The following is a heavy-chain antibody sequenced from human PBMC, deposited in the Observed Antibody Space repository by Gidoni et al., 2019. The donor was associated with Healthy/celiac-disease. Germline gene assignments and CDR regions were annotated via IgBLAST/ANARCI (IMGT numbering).Heavy chain of an antibody. V-gene: IGHV1-2*04. D-gene: IGHD2-2*01. Sequence: QVQLVQSGAEVKKPGASVKVSCKASGYTFTGYYMHWVRQAPGQGLEWMGWINPNSGGTNYAQKFQGWVTMTRDTSISTAYMELSRLRSDDTAVYYCARSDIVVVPAAISAYYYYYGMDVWGQGTTVTVSS. CDR3: ARSDIVVVPAAISAYYYYYGMDV. J-gene: IGHJ6*02. CDR2: INPNSGGT. CDR1: GYTFTGYY.